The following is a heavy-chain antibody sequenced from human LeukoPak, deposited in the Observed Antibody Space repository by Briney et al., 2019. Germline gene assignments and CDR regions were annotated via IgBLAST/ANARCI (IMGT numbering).Heavy chain of an antibody. CDR1: GGSIDSTNW. V-gene: IGHV4/OR15-8*01. D-gene: IGHD3-16*02. CDR3: ARSHDHLWGNYPDY. CDR2: IHHDGRI. J-gene: IGHJ4*02. Sequence: SETLSLTCDVSGGSIDSTNWWNWVRQPPGKGLEWIGEIHHDGRINYNPSLKSRVTLSVDKSKNQFSLRLNTVTAADTAMYYCARSHDHLWGNYPDYWGQGALVTVSS.